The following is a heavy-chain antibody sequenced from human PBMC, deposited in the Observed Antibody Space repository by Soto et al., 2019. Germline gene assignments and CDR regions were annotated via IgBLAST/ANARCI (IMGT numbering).Heavy chain of an antibody. V-gene: IGHV2-5*02. J-gene: IGHJ3*02. CDR3: ARHAGSRDAFDI. Sequence: QITLKESGPTLVKPTQTLTLTCTFSGFSLSTSGVGVGWIRQPPGKALEWLALIYWDDDKRYSPTLKSRLTITTDTSKNQVVLTRTNMDPVDTATYYCARHAGSRDAFDIWGQGTMVTVSS. D-gene: IGHD2-2*01. CDR2: IYWDDDK. CDR1: GFSLSTSGVG.